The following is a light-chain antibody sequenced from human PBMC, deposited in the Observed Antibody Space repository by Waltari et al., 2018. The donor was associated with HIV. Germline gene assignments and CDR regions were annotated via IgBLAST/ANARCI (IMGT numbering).Light chain of an antibody. CDR3: AAWDDSLNGS. Sequence: QAVLTQPPSASGTPGQRVTISCSGSSSNIGSNTVHWYQQLPGTAPKLLIYSDNQRPSGVPDRFSGSKSGTSASLAISGLQSEDEADYYCAAWDDSLNGSFGGGTKLTVL. CDR1: SSNIGSNT. CDR2: SDN. J-gene: IGLJ2*01. V-gene: IGLV1-44*01.